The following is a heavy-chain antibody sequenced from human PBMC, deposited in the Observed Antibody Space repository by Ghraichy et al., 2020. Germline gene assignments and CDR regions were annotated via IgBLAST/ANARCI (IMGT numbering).Heavy chain of an antibody. Sequence: GGSLRLSCVASGFTFNSYYMTWVRQVPGKGLEWVATVRKDGGGIYYVGSVKGRFTISRDNTRNSVFLQMNSLRVEDTAVYYCVRADHYGPNFYCWGQGTQVTVCS. V-gene: IGHV3-7*04. CDR3: VRADHYGPNFYC. CDR2: VRKDGGGI. J-gene: IGHJ4*02. D-gene: IGHD3-10*01. CDR1: GFTFNSYY.